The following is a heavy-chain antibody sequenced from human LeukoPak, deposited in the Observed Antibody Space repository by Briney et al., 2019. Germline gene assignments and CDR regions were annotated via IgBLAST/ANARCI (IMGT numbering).Heavy chain of an antibody. CDR2: MNPSSGNT. J-gene: IGHJ5*02. CDR1: GYTFTTHD. Sequence: ASVKVSCKASGYTFTTHDINWVRQATGQGLEWMGWMNPSSGNTGYAQKVQGRVTMTRDTSISTAYMELSSLRSEDTAVYYCARGRSSWYGANNWFDPWGQGTLVTVSS. CDR3: ARGRSSWYGANNWFDP. D-gene: IGHD6-13*01. V-gene: IGHV1-8*01.